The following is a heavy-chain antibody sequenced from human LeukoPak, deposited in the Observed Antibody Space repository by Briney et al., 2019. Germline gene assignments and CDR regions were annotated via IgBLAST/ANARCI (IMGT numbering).Heavy chain of an antibody. Sequence: GGSVRLSCAASGFTYDDYGMSWVRQAPGKGLEWVCGINWNGGSKGYADSVKGRFTISRDNSKNTLYLQMNSLRAEDTAVYYCARCREQWLVDGSDDWSQGSLVTVSS. V-gene: IGHV3-20*04. CDR3: ARCREQWLVDGSDD. D-gene: IGHD6-19*01. J-gene: IGHJ4*02. CDR1: GFTYDDYG. CDR2: INWNGGSK.